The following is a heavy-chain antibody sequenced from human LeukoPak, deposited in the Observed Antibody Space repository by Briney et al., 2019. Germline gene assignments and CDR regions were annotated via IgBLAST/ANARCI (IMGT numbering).Heavy chain of an antibody. CDR2: ISSRSGYI. J-gene: IGHJ4*02. Sequence: GGSLRLSCAASGFSFTGYTMNWVRQAPGKGLEWVSSISSRSGYIYYADSLKGRFTISRDNAQNSLYLQMNSLRGEDTAVYYCARVQYRSSCLDNWGQGTLVTVSS. D-gene: IGHD6-6*01. V-gene: IGHV3-21*04. CDR1: GFSFTGYT. CDR3: ARVQYRSSCLDN.